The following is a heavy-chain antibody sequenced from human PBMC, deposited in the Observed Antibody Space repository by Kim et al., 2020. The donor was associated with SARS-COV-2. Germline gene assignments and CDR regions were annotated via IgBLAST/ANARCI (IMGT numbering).Heavy chain of an antibody. J-gene: IGHJ3*02. Sequence: TYTADSLKGRFTSSRHKSKSALYLQMSSLRAEDTAVYYSAKPLRDAFDIWGQGTMVTVSS. V-gene: IGHV3-23*03. CDR2: T. CDR3: AKPLRDAFDI.